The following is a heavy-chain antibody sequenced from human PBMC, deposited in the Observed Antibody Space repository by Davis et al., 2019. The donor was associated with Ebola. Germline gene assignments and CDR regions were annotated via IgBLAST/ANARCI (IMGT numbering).Heavy chain of an antibody. J-gene: IGHJ2*01. CDR3: ARAVGWANWYFDL. D-gene: IGHD1-26*01. CDR1: WDRVPSQRAA. CDR2: TYYRSKWYN. V-gene: IGHV6-1*01. Sequence: SQTPSLTRSISWDRVPSQRAAWNWIRQPPSRGLEWLGRTYYRSKWYNDYAVSVKSRITINPDPSKNQFSLQLNSVTPEDTAVYYCARAVGWANWYFDLWGRGTLVTVSS.